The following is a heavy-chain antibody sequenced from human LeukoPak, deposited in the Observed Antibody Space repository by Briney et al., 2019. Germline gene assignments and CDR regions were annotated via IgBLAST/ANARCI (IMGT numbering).Heavy chain of an antibody. D-gene: IGHD2-21*01. J-gene: IGHJ3*01. V-gene: IGHV3-72*01. CDR1: GFIFSDYI. Sequence: GGSLRLPCAASGFIFSDYILDWVRQAPGKGLEWIGRIRRKRNGYTTEFAASVKGRFTISRDDSEKSMYLHMNNVKTEDTAVYYCSREGAQGDQSAFDVWGQGTMVTVSS. CDR3: SREGAQGDQSAFDV. CDR2: IRRKRNGYTT.